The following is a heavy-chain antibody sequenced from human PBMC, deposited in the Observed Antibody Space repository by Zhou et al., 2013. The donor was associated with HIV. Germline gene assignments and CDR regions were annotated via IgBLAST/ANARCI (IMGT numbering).Heavy chain of an antibody. V-gene: IGHV1-69*15. CDR2: LIPRYGTA. D-gene: IGHD6-13*01. Sequence: QVHLGQSGAEVKKPGSSIKVSCKASGGNFNTYAINWVRQAPGQGLEWMGRLIPRYGTANYPPKLQGRVTITADDSTNTAYMELANLRSEDTAVYYCAKDLTQNSPPVQHWGQGTLVTVSS. CDR1: GGNFNTYA. CDR3: AKDLTQNSPPVQH. J-gene: IGHJ1*01.